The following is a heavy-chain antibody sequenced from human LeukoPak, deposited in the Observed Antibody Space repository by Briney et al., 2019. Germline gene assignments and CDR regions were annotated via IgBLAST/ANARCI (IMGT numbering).Heavy chain of an antibody. V-gene: IGHV3-23*01. CDR1: GFTLSSYA. J-gene: IGHJ4*02. D-gene: IGHD1-26*01. CDR3: AKDRVGALLYFDF. Sequence: GGSLRLSCAASGFTLSSYAMSWVREAPGKGLECVSGFSGSGGSTYYADSVKGRFTISRDNSKNTLYLQMNSLRAEDTAVYYCAKDRVGALLYFDFWGQGTLVTVSS. CDR2: FSGSGGST.